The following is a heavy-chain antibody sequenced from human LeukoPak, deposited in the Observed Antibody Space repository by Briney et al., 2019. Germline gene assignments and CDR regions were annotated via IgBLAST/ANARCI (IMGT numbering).Heavy chain of an antibody. D-gene: IGHD6-19*01. CDR3: ARDKSLGPAVAGIDY. V-gene: IGHV1-18*01. Sequence: ASVKVPCKASGYIFTNYGITWVRQAPGQGLEWMGWISTYNGDTNYAQRLQGRVTMTTDTSTSTAYLDLRSLRSDDTAVYFCARDKSLGPAVAGIDYWGQGTLVTVSS. CDR1: GYIFTNYG. J-gene: IGHJ4*02. CDR2: ISTYNGDT.